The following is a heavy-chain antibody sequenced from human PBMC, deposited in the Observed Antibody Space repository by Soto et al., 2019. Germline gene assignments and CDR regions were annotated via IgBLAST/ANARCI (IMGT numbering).Heavy chain of an antibody. V-gene: IGHV4-59*01. CDR1: GGSISRYC. J-gene: IGHJ5*02. D-gene: IGHD2-8*01. CDR3: ARENAVSGDWFDP. CDR2: IYYSGST. Sequence: SETLSLTCTVSGGSISRYCWSWIRQPPGKGLEWIGYIYYSGSTNYNPSLKSRVTISVDTSKNQFSLKLSSVTAADTAVYYCARENAVSGDWFDPWGQGTLVTVSS.